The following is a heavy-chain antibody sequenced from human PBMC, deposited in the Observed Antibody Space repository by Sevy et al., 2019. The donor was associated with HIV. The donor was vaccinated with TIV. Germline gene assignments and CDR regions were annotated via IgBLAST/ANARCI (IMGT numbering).Heavy chain of an antibody. CDR1: GGSISSGSYY. CDR2: IYTSGST. V-gene: IGHV4-61*02. CDR3: ARAFRGYSYAYGY. Sequence: SETLSLTYTVSGGSISSGSYYWSWIRQPAGKGLEWIGRIYTSGSTNYNPSLKSRVTMSVDTSKNQFSLKLSSVTAADTAVYYCARAFRGYSYAYGYWGQGTLVTVSS. D-gene: IGHD5-18*01. J-gene: IGHJ4*02.